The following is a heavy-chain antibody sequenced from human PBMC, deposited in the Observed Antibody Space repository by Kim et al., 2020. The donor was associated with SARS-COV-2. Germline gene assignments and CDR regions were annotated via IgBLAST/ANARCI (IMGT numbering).Heavy chain of an antibody. CDR3: AKRAYGDGLDP. D-gene: IGHD2-21*01. CDR2: T. V-gene: IGHV4-39*01. J-gene: IGHJ5*02. Sequence: TYYNPSIMSRVTISRDTSMNQFFLKMNSVTTADTAVYYCAKRAYGDGLDPWGQGILVTVSS.